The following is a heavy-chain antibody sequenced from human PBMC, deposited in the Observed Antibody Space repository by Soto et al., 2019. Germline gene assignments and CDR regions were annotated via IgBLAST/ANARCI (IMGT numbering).Heavy chain of an antibody. CDR3: ARDRGSSSWALNWFDP. D-gene: IGHD6-13*01. J-gene: IGHJ5*02. CDR1: GYTFTSYA. V-gene: IGHV1-3*01. Sequence: ASVKVSCKASGYTFTSYAMHWVRQAPGQRLEWMGWINAGNGNTKYSKKFQGRVTITRDTSASTAYMELSSLRSEDTAVYYCARDRGSSSWALNWFDPWGQGTLVTVSS. CDR2: INAGNGNT.